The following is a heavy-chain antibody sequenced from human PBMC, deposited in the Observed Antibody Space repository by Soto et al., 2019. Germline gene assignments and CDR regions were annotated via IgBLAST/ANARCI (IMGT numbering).Heavy chain of an antibody. CDR2: IYYSGST. J-gene: IGHJ5*02. Sequence: QVQLQESGPGLVKPSETLSLTCTVSGGSVSSSSNYWSWIRQPPGKGLEWIGYIYYSGSTYYNPSLKSRSPISLDPSENQFSLKLTSVTAADTAVYSCARVRSGYVNWFDPWGQGTLVTVSS. CDR1: GGSVSSSSNY. CDR3: ARVRSGYVNWFDP. V-gene: IGHV4-61*01. D-gene: IGHD3-22*01.